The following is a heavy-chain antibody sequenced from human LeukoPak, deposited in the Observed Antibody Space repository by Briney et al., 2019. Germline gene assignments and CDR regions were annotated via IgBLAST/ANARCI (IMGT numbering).Heavy chain of an antibody. CDR3: AKDGNYSSGWYHYFDY. Sequence: GGSLRLSCAVSGFTVSGNYMSWVRQAPGKGLEWVSLIYSGGTTYYADSVKGRFTISRDNSKNTLYLQMNSLRAEDTAVYYCAKDGNYSSGWYHYFDYWGQGTLVTVSS. V-gene: IGHV3-53*01. D-gene: IGHD6-19*01. CDR2: IYSGGTT. CDR1: GFTVSGNY. J-gene: IGHJ4*02.